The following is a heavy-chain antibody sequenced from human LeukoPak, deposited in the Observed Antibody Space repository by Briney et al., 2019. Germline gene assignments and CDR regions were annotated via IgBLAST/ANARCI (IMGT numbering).Heavy chain of an antibody. J-gene: IGHJ6*02. CDR1: GFTFSGSA. CDR3: TRGSQSDYYYGMDV. CDR2: IRSRTNTYAT. V-gene: IGHV3-73*01. Sequence: GSLRLSCATSGFTFSGSAMHWVRQASGKGLEWVGRIRSRTNTYATAYAASVKGRFTISRDDSKNTAYLQMNSLKTEDTAVYYCTRGSQSDYYYGMDVWGQGTTVTVSS.